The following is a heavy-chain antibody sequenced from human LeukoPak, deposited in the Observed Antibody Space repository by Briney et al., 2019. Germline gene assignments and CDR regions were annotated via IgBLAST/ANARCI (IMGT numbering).Heavy chain of an antibody. J-gene: IGHJ4*02. CDR1: GFTFSNYA. D-gene: IGHD6-19*01. CDR2: ISGSSGYT. V-gene: IGHV3-23*01. Sequence: GGSLRLSCAASGFTFSNYATSWVRQVPGKGLEWVSSISGSSGYTYYADSVKGRLTISRDKSKNTLYLQMNSLRAEDTALYYCAKANYSSGWDYWGQGTLVTVSS. CDR3: AKANYSSGWDY.